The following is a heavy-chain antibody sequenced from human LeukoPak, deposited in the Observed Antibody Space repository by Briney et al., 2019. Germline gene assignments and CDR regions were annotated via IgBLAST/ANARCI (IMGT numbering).Heavy chain of an antibody. Sequence: GASVKVSCKASGYTFTSYYMHWVRQAPGQGLEWMGIINPSGGSTSYTQKFQGRVTMTRDMSTSTVYMDLSSLRSEDTAVYYCARDYYGPSWFDPWGQGTLVTVSS. CDR3: ARDYYGPSWFDP. V-gene: IGHV1-46*01. CDR2: INPSGGST. J-gene: IGHJ5*02. CDR1: GYTFTSYY. D-gene: IGHD3-10*01.